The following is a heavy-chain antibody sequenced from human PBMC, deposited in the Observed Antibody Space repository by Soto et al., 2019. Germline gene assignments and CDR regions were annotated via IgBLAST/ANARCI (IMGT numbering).Heavy chain of an antibody. CDR1: GATLNSFINYG. D-gene: IGHD5-12*01. CDR2: IIPVFGVA. J-gene: IGHJ3*02. Sequence: QVQLVQSGADVKKPGSSVRVSCKASGATLNSFINYGITWVRQAPGQGLGYMGGIIPVFGVANHAQNFQGRVTISSHESTRTVNMELSSLRSNDTAVYYCARGAATKIIVLKYDAIEIWGKGTMVTVSS. CDR3: ARGAATKIIVLKYDAIEI. V-gene: IGHV1-69*05.